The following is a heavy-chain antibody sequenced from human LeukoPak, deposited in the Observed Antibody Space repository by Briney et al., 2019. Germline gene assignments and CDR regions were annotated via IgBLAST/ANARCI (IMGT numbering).Heavy chain of an antibody. D-gene: IGHD2-2*01. CDR1: GGSFSGYY. Sequence: SETLSLTCAVYGGSFSGYYWSWIRQPPGKGLEWIGEINHSGSTNYNPSLKGRVTISVDTSKNQFSLKLSSVTAADTAVYYCARRGIVVVPAAAGIIYYYYMDVWGKGTTVTVSS. CDR2: INHSGST. V-gene: IGHV4-34*01. J-gene: IGHJ6*03. CDR3: ARRGIVVVPAAAGIIYYYYMDV.